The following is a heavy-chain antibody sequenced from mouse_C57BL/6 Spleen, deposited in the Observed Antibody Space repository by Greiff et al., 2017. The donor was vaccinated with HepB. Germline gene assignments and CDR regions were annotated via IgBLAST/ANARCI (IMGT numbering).Heavy chain of an antibody. D-gene: IGHD2-3*01. CDR3: ARGDDGYYWYFDV. CDR2: INPSTGGT. J-gene: IGHJ1*03. V-gene: IGHV1-42*01. CDR1: GYSFTGSY. Sequence: EVQLQQSGPELVTPGASVKLSCKASGYSFTGSYLTWVKHSPEKSLEWIGEINPSTGGTTYNQKFKAKATLTVDKSSSTAYMQLKSLTSEDSAVYYCARGDDGYYWYFDVWGTGTTVTVSS.